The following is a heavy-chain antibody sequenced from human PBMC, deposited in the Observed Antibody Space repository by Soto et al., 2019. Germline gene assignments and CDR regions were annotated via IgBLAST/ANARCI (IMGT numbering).Heavy chain of an antibody. Sequence: QVQLVQSGAEVKKPGSSVKVSCKAAGGTFSSYAISWVRQAPGQGLEWMGGSIPTFGTANYAQKFQGRVTITADESTSTAYMELSSLRSDDTAVYYCAREEGSYGTYDYWGQGTLVTVSS. J-gene: IGHJ4*02. D-gene: IGHD5-18*01. V-gene: IGHV1-69*01. CDR2: SIPTFGTA. CDR1: GGTFSSYA. CDR3: AREEGSYGTYDY.